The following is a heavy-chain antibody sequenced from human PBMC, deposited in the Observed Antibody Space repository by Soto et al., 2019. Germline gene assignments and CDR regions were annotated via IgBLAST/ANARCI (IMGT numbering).Heavy chain of an antibody. CDR1: GGSISSSSYY. CDR2: IYYSGST. Sequence: QLQLQESGPGLVKPSETLSLTCTVSGGSISSSSYYWGWIRQPPGKGLEWIGSIYYSGSTYYNPSLKSRVTISVDTSKNQFSLKLSSVTAADTAVYYCARRIAVAGTPYYYYMDVWGKGTTVTVSS. CDR3: ARRIAVAGTPYYYYMDV. D-gene: IGHD6-19*01. V-gene: IGHV4-39*01. J-gene: IGHJ6*03.